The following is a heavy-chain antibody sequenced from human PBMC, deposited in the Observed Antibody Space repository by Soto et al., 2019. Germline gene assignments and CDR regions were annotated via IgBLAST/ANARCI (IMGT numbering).Heavy chain of an antibody. CDR3: ARXSTYNFVVVPAASAFDI. Sequence: PGESLKISCKGSGYSFTIYWISWVRQMPGKGLEWMGRIDPSDSYTNYSPSFQGHVTISADKSISTAYLQWSSLKASDTAMYYCARXSTYNFVVVPAASAFDIWGQGTMVTVSS. CDR2: IDPSDSYT. J-gene: IGHJ3*02. CDR1: GYSFTIYW. V-gene: IGHV5-10-1*01. D-gene: IGHD2-2*01.